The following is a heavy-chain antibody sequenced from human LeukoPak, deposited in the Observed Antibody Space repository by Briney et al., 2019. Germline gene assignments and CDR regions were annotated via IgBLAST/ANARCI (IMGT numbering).Heavy chain of an antibody. CDR3: ARTNNYPRPFDY. D-gene: IGHD2-8*01. J-gene: IGHJ4*02. CDR1: GFTVSNNY. V-gene: IGHV3-66*01. CDR2: IYDDGAT. Sequence: PGGSLRLSCAVSGFTVSNNYKSWVRQAPGKGLEWVSLIYDDGATFYADSVKGRFTISRDNSKNTLYLQMNSLRAEGTAVYYCARTNNYPRPFDYWVQGTLVTVSS.